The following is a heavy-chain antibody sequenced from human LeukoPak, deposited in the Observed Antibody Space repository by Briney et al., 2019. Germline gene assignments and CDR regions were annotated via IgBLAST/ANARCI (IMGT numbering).Heavy chain of an antibody. CDR3: AKVGASSGWFVDY. J-gene: IGHJ4*02. V-gene: IGHV3-23*01. CDR1: GFTFTNYA. CDR2: ISGSGGST. D-gene: IGHD6-19*01. Sequence: PGGSLRLSCAASGFTFTNYAMSWVRQAPGKGLEWVSAISGSGGSTYYADSVKGRFTISRDNSKNTLYLQMNSLRAEDTAVYYCAKVGASSGWFVDYWGQGTLVTVSS.